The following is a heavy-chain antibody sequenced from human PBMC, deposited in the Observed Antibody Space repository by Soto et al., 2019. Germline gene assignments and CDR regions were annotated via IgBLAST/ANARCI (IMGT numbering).Heavy chain of an antibody. D-gene: IGHD3-22*01. CDR2: ISGSGGST. V-gene: IGHV3-23*01. J-gene: IGHJ4*02. Sequence: GSLLLSCTASGCTFGIYAMSWVRQAPGKGLEWVSAISGSGGSTYYADSVKGRFTISRDNSKNTLYLQMNSLRAEDTAVYYCAKGLYYYDSSGYRLFDYWGQGTPVTVSS. CDR1: GCTFGIYA. CDR3: AKGLYYYDSSGYRLFDY.